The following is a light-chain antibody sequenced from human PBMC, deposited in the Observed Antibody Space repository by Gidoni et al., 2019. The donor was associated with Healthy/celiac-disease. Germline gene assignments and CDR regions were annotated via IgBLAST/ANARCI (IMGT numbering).Light chain of an antibody. Sequence: QAVVTHEPSLTVSPGGTVTLTCGSSTGAVTSGHYPYWFQQKPGQAPRTLIYDTSNKHSWTPARFSGSLLGGKAALTLSGAQPEDEAEYYCLLSYSGARFVVFGGGTKLTVL. CDR3: LLSYSGARFVV. J-gene: IGLJ2*01. CDR2: DTS. V-gene: IGLV7-46*01. CDR1: TGAVTSGHY.